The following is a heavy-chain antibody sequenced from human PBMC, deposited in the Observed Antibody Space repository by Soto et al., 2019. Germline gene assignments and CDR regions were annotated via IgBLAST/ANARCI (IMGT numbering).Heavy chain of an antibody. CDR1: GGSVSSGSYY. CDR2: IYYSGST. Sequence: SETLSLTCTVSGGSVSSGSYYWSWIRQPPGKGLEWIGYIYYSGSTNYNPSLKSRVTISVDTSKNQFSLKLSSVTAADTAVYYCARDLYSSGFDIWGQGTMVTVSS. J-gene: IGHJ3*02. D-gene: IGHD6-19*01. CDR3: ARDLYSSGFDI. V-gene: IGHV4-61*01.